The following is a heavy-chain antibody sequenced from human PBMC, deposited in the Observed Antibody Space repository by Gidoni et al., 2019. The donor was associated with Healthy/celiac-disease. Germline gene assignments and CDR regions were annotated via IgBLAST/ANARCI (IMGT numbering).Heavy chain of an antibody. CDR2: IIPIFGTA. CDR3: ARDIWDYDILTGYPTAVYYYYYYGMDV. J-gene: IGHJ6*02. D-gene: IGHD3-9*01. V-gene: IGHV1-69*01. Sequence: QVQLVQSGAEVKKPGSSVKVSCKASGGTFSSYAISWVRQAPGQGLEWMGGIIPIFGTANYAQKFQGRVTITADESTSTAYMELSSLRSEDTAVYYCARDIWDYDILTGYPTAVYYYYYYGMDVWGQGTTVTVSS. CDR1: GGTFSSYA.